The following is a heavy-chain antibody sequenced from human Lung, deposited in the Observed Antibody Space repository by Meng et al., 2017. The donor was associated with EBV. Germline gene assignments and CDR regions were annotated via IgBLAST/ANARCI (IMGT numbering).Heavy chain of an antibody. CDR3: ARDRGPGISDYGMDV. CDR2: ISTYSGNT. CDR1: GYIFIDYG. Sequence: QVQLVQFGAEVKRPGASVKVSCKASGYIFIDYGISWVRQAPGQGLEWLGWISTYSGNTKSAQTVQGRLTMTTDTSTKTVFMELRSLRHDDTAVYYCARDRGPGISDYGMDVWGQGTTVTVSS. V-gene: IGHV1-18*01. D-gene: IGHD1-14*01. J-gene: IGHJ6*02.